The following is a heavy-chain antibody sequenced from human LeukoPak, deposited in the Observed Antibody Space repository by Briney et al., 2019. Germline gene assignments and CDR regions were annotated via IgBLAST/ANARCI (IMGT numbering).Heavy chain of an antibody. Sequence: GGSLRLSCAASGFTFSDFSMNWVRQAPGRGLEDIAYINTNSKTIWYADSVKGRFTISRDNAKNSLYLQMNSLRAEDTALYYCAKVLSAAPDNWFDSWGQGTLVIVSS. CDR3: AKVLSAAPDNWFDS. D-gene: IGHD2-2*01. CDR2: INTNSKTI. CDR1: GFTFSDFS. V-gene: IGHV3-48*01. J-gene: IGHJ5*01.